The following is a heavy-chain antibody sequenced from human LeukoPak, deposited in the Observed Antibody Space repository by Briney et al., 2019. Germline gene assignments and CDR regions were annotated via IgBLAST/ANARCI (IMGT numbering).Heavy chain of an antibody. CDR3: AKQRYYYDFWSGPADFGMDV. Sequence: GGSLRLSCAASGFTFDDYAMHWVRQAPGKGLEWVSGISWNSGSIGYADSVKGRFTISRDNAKNSLYLQMNSLRAEDTALYYCAKQRYYYDFWSGPADFGMDVWGQGTTVTVSS. J-gene: IGHJ6*02. D-gene: IGHD3-3*01. CDR2: ISWNSGSI. CDR1: GFTFDDYA. V-gene: IGHV3-9*01.